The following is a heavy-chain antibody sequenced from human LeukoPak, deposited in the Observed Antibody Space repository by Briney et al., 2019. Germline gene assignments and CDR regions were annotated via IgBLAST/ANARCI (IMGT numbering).Heavy chain of an antibody. CDR2: IRYDGGYE. V-gene: IGHV3-30*02. CDR1: GFSFSRCG. CDR3: AGREGYYYDSSGYYSTDWFDP. Sequence: PGGSLRLSCAASGFSFSRCGMHWVRQAPGRGLEWVAFIRYDGGYEHYADPVKGRFTISRDNSKNTLYLQVNSLRAEDTAVYYCAGREGYYYDSSGYYSTDWFDPWGQGTLVTVSS. D-gene: IGHD3-22*01. J-gene: IGHJ5*02.